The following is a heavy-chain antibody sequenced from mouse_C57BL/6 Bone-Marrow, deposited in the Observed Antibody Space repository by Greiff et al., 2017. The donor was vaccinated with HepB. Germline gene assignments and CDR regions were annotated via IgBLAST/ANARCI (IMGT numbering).Heavy chain of an antibody. J-gene: IGHJ2*01. CDR2: IDPGSGST. CDR3: ARREIYYGNYFFDY. V-gene: IGHV1-55*01. D-gene: IGHD2-1*01. Sequence: QVQLQQPGAELVMPGASVKLSCKASGYTFTSYWMHWVKQSPGQGLEWIGDIDPGSGSTNYNEKFKSKATLTVDTSSSTAYMQLSSLTSEDSAVYYCARREIYYGNYFFDYWGQGTTLTVSS. CDR1: GYTFTSYW.